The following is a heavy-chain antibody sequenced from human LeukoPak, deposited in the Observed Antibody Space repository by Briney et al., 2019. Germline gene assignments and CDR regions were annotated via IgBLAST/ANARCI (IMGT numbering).Heavy chain of an antibody. D-gene: IGHD3-22*01. CDR3: AKDLDSGGSYGGDY. V-gene: IGHV3-23*01. CDR2: ISGSGGST. Sequence: PGGSLRLSCAASGFTFKTYDMSWVRQAPGKGLQRVSVISGSGGSTYYADSVKGRCTISRDNSKNTLYLQLSSLRAADTAVYYCAKDLDSGGSYGGDYWGQGTLVTVSS. J-gene: IGHJ4*02. CDR1: GFTFKTYD.